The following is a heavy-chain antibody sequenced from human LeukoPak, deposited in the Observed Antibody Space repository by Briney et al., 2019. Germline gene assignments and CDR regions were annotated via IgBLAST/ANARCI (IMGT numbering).Heavy chain of an antibody. V-gene: IGHV3-66*01. D-gene: IGHD3-22*01. CDR1: GFTVSSNS. Sequence: GGSLRLSCTVSGFTVSSNSWSWVRQAPGKGLEWVSLIDSGGFTYYADSVKGRFTISRDNSKNTLYLQMNSLRAEDTAVYFCANTYYYDGSGYYYLGWFDPWGQGTLVTVSS. J-gene: IGHJ5*02. CDR3: ANTYYYDGSGYYYLGWFDP. CDR2: IDSGGFT.